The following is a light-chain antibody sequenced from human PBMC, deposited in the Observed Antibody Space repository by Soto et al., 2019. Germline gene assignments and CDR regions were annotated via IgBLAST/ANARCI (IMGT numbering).Light chain of an antibody. V-gene: IGLV1-44*01. CDR1: SSNVGTNT. CDR2: GNN. J-gene: IGLJ1*01. CDR3: ATWDDSLNGYV. Sequence: QSVLTQPPSAPGTPGQRVTISCSGSSSNVGTNTVHWYQHLPGTAPKLLIYGNNQRPSGVPDRFSGSSSGTSASLAISGLRSEDESDYYRATWDDSLNGYVFGTGTKVTVL.